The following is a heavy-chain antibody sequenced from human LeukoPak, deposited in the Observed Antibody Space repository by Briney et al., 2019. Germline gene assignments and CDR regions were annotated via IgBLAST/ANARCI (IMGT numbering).Heavy chain of an antibody. V-gene: IGHV3-30*18. CDR2: ISYDGSNK. Sequence: GGSLRLSCAASGFTFSSYGMHWVRQAPGKGLEWVAVISYDGSNKYYADSVKGRFTISRDNSKNTLYLQMNSLRAEDTAVYYCANLCVAATGCDYWGQGTLVTVSS. D-gene: IGHD6-13*01. J-gene: IGHJ4*02. CDR1: GFTFSSYG. CDR3: ANLCVAATGCDY.